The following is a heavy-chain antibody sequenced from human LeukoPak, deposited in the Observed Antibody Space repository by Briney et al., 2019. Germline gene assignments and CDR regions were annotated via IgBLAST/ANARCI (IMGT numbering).Heavy chain of an antibody. J-gene: IGHJ3*01. CDR1: GGSMSSNY. CDR3: ARPFSGSYSDAFDL. CDR2: IYNSGTIYYSGST. V-gene: IGHV4-59*08. Sequence: SETLSLTCTVSGGSMSSNYWSWIRQPPGKGLEWIGYIYNSGTIYYSGSTNYNPSLLCRVTISVDTSKNQFSLKLRSVTAADTAVYYCARPFSGSYSDAFDLWGQGTMVTVSS. D-gene: IGHD1-26*01.